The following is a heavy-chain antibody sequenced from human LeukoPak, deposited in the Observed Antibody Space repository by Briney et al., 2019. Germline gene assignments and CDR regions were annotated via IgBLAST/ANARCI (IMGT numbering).Heavy chain of an antibody. CDR3: ARGFDWLEYYFDY. CDR2: INPNSGGT. CDR1: GYPFTGYY. Sequence: ASVKVSCKASGYPFTGYYMHWVRQAPGQGLEWMGWINPNSGGTDYARKFQGRVTMTRDTSISTACMELNRLRSDDTAVYYCARGFDWLEYYFDYWGQGTLVTVSS. J-gene: IGHJ4*02. V-gene: IGHV1-2*02. D-gene: IGHD3-9*01.